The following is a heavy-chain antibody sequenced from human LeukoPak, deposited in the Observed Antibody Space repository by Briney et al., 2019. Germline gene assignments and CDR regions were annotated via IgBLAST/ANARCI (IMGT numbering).Heavy chain of an antibody. CDR2: IYHSGST. CDR1: GDSISSSNW. V-gene: IGHV4-4*02. CDR3: ARSTVSVITRGAFDI. J-gene: IGHJ3*02. D-gene: IGHD3-22*01. Sequence: PSGTLSLTCAVSGDSISSSNWWSWVRQPPGKGLEWIGEIYHSGSTNYNPSLQSRVTVSVDNSENHFSLKLSSVSAADTALYYCARSTVSVITRGAFDIWGQGTMVTVSS.